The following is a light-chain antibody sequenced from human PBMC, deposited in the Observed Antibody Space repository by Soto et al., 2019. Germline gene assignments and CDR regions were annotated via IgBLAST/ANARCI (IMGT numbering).Light chain of an antibody. CDR3: QQTYSPPYT. CDR1: QSVGSDY. J-gene: IGKJ2*01. V-gene: IGKV3-20*01. CDR2: GAS. Sequence: EIVLTQSPGTLSLSPGERATLSCRASQSVGSDYLAWYQQKPGQAPRILIFGASGRATGIPDRFSGSGSGTDFTLTISRLEPEDFAVYYCQQTYSPPYTFGQGTKLEIK.